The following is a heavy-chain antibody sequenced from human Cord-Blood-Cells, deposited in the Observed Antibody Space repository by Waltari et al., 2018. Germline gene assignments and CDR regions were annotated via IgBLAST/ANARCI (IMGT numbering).Heavy chain of an antibody. CDR3: ARGNLVIGYNWNDGAFDI. J-gene: IGHJ3*02. V-gene: IGHV4-30-2*01. D-gene: IGHD1-20*01. CDR1: GGSISSGGYS. Sequence: QLQLQESGSGLVKPSQTLSLTCAVSGGSISSGGYSWSWIRQPPGKGLEWIGYIYHSGSTYYSPALKSRVTISVDRSKNQFSLKLSSVTAADTAVYYCARGNLVIGYNWNDGAFDIWGQGTMVTVSS. CDR2: IYHSGST.